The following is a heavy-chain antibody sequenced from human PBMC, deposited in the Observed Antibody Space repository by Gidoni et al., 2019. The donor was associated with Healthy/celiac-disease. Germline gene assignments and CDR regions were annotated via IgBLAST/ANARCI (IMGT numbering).Heavy chain of an antibody. CDR2: IYSGGST. D-gene: IGHD2-15*01. CDR1: GFTVSSNY. CDR3: ARASGGGRGGYFDL. Sequence: EVQLVESGGGLVQPGGSLRLSCAASGFTVSSNYMSWVRQAPGKGLEWVSVIYSGGSTYYADSVKGRFTISRHNSKNTLYLQMNSLRAEDTAVYYCARASGGGRGGYFDLWGRGTLVTVSS. J-gene: IGHJ2*01. V-gene: IGHV3-53*04.